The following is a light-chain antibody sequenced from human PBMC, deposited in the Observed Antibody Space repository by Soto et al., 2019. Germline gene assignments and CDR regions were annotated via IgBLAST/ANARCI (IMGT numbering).Light chain of an antibody. Sequence: QSVLTQPASVSGSPGQSITISCTGTSSDVGTYNYVSWYQQHPGKAPKVMIYEVTYRPSGVSNRFSGSKSGNTASLTISGIQAEDEAEYYCSSYTGSSTLYVFGTGTKVTVL. V-gene: IGLV2-14*01. CDR1: SSDVGTYNY. CDR2: EVT. J-gene: IGLJ1*01. CDR3: SSYTGSSTLYV.